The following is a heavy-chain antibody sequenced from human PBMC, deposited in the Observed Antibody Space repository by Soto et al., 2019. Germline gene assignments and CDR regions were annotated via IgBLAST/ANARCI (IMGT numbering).Heavy chain of an antibody. V-gene: IGHV3-23*01. J-gene: IGHJ6*02. D-gene: IGHD6-13*01. CDR1: GFTFSSYA. CDR2: ISGSGGST. CDR3: AKDEPQQLLVLNYGMDV. Sequence: GGSLRLSCAASGFTFSSYAMSWVRQAPGKGLEWVSAISGSGGSTYYADSVKGRFTISRDNSKNTLYLQMNSLRAEDTAVYYCAKDEPQQLLVLNYGMDVWGQGTTVTVSS.